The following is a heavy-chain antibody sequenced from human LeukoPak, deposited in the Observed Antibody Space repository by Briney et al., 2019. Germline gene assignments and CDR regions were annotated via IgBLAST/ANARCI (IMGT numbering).Heavy chain of an antibody. CDR2: ISGSGGST. J-gene: IGHJ4*02. D-gene: IGHD6-6*01. Sequence: GGSLRLSCAASGFTVAGYAMTWVRQAPGKGLEWVSLISGSGGSTYYADVVKGRFTISRGNSKNALYLRMNSLRAEDTAVYYCAHWGSSRPFDYWGQGTLVTVSS. V-gene: IGHV3-23*01. CDR1: GFTVAGYA. CDR3: AHWGSSRPFDY.